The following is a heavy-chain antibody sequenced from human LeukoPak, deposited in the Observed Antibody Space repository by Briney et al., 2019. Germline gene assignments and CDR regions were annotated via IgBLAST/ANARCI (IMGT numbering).Heavy chain of an antibody. CDR2: IYYSGST. CDR3: AREGYLGYCSSTSCFGGGFDY. V-gene: IGHV4-30-4*01. J-gene: IGHJ4*02. D-gene: IGHD2-2*01. Sequence: SETLSLTCTVSGGSISSGDYYWSWIRQPPGKGLEWIGYIYYSGSTYYNPSLKSRVTISVDTSKNQFSLKLSSVTAADTAVYYCAREGYLGYCSSTSCFGGGFDYWGQGTLVTVSS. CDR1: GGSISSGDYY.